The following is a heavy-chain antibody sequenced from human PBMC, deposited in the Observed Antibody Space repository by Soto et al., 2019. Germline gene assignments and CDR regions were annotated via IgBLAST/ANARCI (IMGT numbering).Heavy chain of an antibody. V-gene: IGHV4-31*03. J-gene: IGHJ5*02. D-gene: IGHD5-18*01. Sequence: SETLSLTCTVSGCSISRGGYYWSWIRQHPGKGLEWIGYIYYSGSTYYNPSLKSRVTISVDTSKNQFSLKLSSVTAADTAVYYCARGRGYSYGLDPWGQGTLVTVS. CDR1: GCSISRGGYY. CDR2: IYYSGST. CDR3: ARGRGYSYGLDP.